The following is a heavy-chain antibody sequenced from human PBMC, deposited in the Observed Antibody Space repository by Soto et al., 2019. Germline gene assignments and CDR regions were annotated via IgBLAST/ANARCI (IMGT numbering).Heavy chain of an antibody. CDR3: ARVFHYDILTGLGWFDP. J-gene: IGHJ5*02. CDR2: IYYSGST. CDR1: GGSISSYY. D-gene: IGHD3-9*01. Sequence: SETLSLTCTVSGGSISSYYWSWIRQPPGKGLEWIGYIYYSGSTNYNPSLKSRVTISVDTSKNQFSLKLSSVTAADTAVYYCARVFHYDILTGLGWFDPWGQGTLVTVSS. V-gene: IGHV4-59*01.